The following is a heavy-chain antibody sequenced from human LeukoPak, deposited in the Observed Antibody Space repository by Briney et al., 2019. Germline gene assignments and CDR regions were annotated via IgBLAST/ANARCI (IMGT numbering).Heavy chain of an antibody. V-gene: IGHV3-64*01. CDR2: ISSNGGST. Sequence: PGGSLRLSCAASGFTFISYAMHWVRQAPGKGLEYVSAISSNGGSTYYANSVKGRFTISRDNSKNTLYLQMGSLRAEDMAVYYCARDSIYCSSTSCYRYFQHWGQGTLVTVSS. CDR1: GFTFISYA. CDR3: ARDSIYCSSTSCYRYFQH. D-gene: IGHD2-2*01. J-gene: IGHJ1*01.